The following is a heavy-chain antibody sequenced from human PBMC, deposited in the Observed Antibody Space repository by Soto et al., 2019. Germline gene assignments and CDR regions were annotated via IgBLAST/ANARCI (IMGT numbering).Heavy chain of an antibody. J-gene: IGHJ6*04. CDR1: GFSVSSKY. CDR3: TREHVHFNGDRSYGVPMDV. V-gene: IGHV3-66*01. D-gene: IGHD2-8*01. Sequence: EVQLVESGGDLVQPGVSLRLSCAASGFSVSSKYMSWVRQAPGKGLECVSLIHSGGTTYYAGSVKGRFTISRDYSENPRFLQMNSLRVEETAVYYCTREHVHFNGDRSYGVPMDVWGKGTTVTVSA. CDR2: IHSGGTT.